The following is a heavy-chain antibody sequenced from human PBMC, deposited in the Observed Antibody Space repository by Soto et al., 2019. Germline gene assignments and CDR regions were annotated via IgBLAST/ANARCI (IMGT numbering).Heavy chain of an antibody. CDR2: IYYSGST. J-gene: IGHJ5*02. Sequence: QVQLQESGPGLVKPSQTLSLTCTVSGGSISSGGYYWSWIRQHPGKGLEWIGYIYYSGSTYYNPSLKSRVTISVATSKNQFSLKLRSVTAADTAVYYCARGSYYASSGYYGPWGQGTLVTVSS. CDR3: ARGSYYASSGYYGP. D-gene: IGHD3-22*01. V-gene: IGHV4-31*03. CDR1: GGSISSGGYY.